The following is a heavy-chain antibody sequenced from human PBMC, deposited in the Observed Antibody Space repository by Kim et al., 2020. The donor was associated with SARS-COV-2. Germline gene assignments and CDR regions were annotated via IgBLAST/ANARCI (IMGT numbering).Heavy chain of an antibody. D-gene: IGHD1-1*01. CDR1: GGSISSSSYY. J-gene: IGHJ2*01. CDR2: IYYSGST. V-gene: IGHV4-39*07. Sequence: SETLSLTCTVSGGSISSSSYYWGWIRQPPGKGLEWIGSIYYSGSTYYNPSLKSRVTISVDTSKNQFSLKLSSVTAADTAVYYCARDFTGPGVPYWYFDLWGRGTLVTVSS. CDR3: ARDFTGPGVPYWYFDL.